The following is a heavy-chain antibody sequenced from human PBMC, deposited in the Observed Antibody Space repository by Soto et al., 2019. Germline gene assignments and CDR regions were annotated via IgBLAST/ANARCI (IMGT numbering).Heavy chain of an antibody. CDR1: GFSFRSYA. Sequence: EEQLVESGGGLVQPGGSLRVSCAASGFSFRSYAMNWVRQAPGKGLEWVSYISVGSGSIFYADSVKGRFTISRDDAKNSLYLQMNTLRGEDTAVYYCVRDDRWAFDIWGQGTMVPVSS. CDR2: ISVGSGSI. J-gene: IGHJ3*02. D-gene: IGHD3-22*01. V-gene: IGHV3-48*01. CDR3: VRDDRWAFDI.